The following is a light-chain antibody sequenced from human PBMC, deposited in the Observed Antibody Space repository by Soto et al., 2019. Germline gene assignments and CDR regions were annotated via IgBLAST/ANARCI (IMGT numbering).Light chain of an antibody. CDR3: QQYYSYPLT. CDR2: AAS. Sequence: AIRMTQSPSSFSASTGDRVTITCRASQGISSYLAWYQKKPGKAPKLLIYAASTLQSGVPSRFSGSGSGTDFTLTISCLQSEDLATYDCQQYYSYPLTCGQGTKVEIK. J-gene: IGKJ1*01. V-gene: IGKV1-8*01. CDR1: QGISSY.